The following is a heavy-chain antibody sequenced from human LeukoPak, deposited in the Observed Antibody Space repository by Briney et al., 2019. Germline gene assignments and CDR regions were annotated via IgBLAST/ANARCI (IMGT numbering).Heavy chain of an antibody. D-gene: IGHD3-22*01. Sequence: KPGESLKISCKGSGYSFTSYWIGWVRQMPGKGLEWMGIIYPGDSDTRCSPSFQGQVTISADKSISTAYLQWSSLKASDTAMYYCASPSDYYDSSGYYDDAFDIWGQGTMVTVSS. CDR3: ASPSDYYDSSGYYDDAFDI. CDR1: GYSFTSYW. CDR2: IYPGDSDT. V-gene: IGHV5-51*03. J-gene: IGHJ3*02.